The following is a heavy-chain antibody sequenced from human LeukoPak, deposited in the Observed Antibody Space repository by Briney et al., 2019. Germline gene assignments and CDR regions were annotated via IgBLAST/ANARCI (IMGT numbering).Heavy chain of an antibody. V-gene: IGHV1-46*01. CDR1: GYTFTSYY. Sequence: ASVKVPCKASGYTFTSYYMHWVRQAPGQGLEWMGIINPSGGSTSYAQKFQGRVTMTRDTSTSTVYMELSSLRSEDTAVYYCARHKSLITIFGVVTRKGPAFDYWGQGTLVTVSS. D-gene: IGHD3-3*01. J-gene: IGHJ4*02. CDR2: INPSGGST. CDR3: ARHKSLITIFGVVTRKGPAFDY.